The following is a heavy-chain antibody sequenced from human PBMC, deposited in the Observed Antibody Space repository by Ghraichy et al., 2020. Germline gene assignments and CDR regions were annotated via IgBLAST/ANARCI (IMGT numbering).Heavy chain of an antibody. J-gene: IGHJ4*02. CDR2: INHSGST. D-gene: IGHD3-10*01. CDR1: GGSFSGYY. V-gene: IGHV4-34*01. CDR3: ARGRRGGY. Sequence: SETLSLTCAVYGGSFSGYYWSWIRQPPGKGLEWIGEINHSGSTNYNPSLKSRVTISVDTSKNQFSLKLSSMTAADTAVYYCARGRRGGYWGQGTLVTVSS.